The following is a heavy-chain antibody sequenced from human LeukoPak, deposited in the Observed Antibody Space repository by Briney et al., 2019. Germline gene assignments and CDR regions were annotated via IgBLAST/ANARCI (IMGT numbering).Heavy chain of an antibody. CDR1: GFTFSSYG. Sequence: GGSLRLSCAASGFTFSSYGMHWVRQAPGKGLEWVAVISYDGSNKYYADSVKGRFTISRDNSKNTLYLQMNSLRAEDTAVYYCTKDLNYYGSGSYAGFDYWGQGTLVTVSS. CDR3: TKDLNYYGSGSYAGFDY. CDR2: ISYDGSNK. J-gene: IGHJ4*02. D-gene: IGHD3-10*01. V-gene: IGHV3-30*18.